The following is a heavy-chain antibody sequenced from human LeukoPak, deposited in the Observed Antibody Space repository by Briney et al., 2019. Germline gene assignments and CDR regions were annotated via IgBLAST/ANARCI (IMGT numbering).Heavy chain of an antibody. D-gene: IGHD6-13*01. V-gene: IGHV3-23*01. Sequence: GGSLRLSCAASGFTFSSYAMSWVRQAPGKGLEWVSAISGSGAYTYNADSVKGRFTISRDNSKNTLYLQMNSLRAEDTAVYYCAKEFSRYSSSWYFDYWGQGTLVTVSS. CDR3: AKEFSRYSSSWYFDY. CDR1: GFTFSSYA. J-gene: IGHJ4*02. CDR2: ISGSGAYT.